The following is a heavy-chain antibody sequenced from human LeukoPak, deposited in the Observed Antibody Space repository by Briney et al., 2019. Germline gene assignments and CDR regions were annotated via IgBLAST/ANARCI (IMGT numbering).Heavy chain of an antibody. CDR3: ARGPYCSSTSCHHYYYYYGMDV. D-gene: IGHD2-2*01. CDR2: INHSGST. V-gene: IGHV4-34*01. Sequence: PSETLSLTCAVYGGSFSGYYWGWIRQPPGKGLEWIGEINHSGSTNYNPSLKSRVTISVDTSKNQFSLKLSSVTAADTAVYYCARGPYCSSTSCHHYYYYYGMDVWGQGTTVTVSS. J-gene: IGHJ6*02. CDR1: GGSFSGYY.